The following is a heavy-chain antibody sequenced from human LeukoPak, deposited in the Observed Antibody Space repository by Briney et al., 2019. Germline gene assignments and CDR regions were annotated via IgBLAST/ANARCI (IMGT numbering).Heavy chain of an antibody. Sequence: GASVKVSCKASGGTFISYAVRWERQAPGQWLELMGGSIPIFGTANYAQKFQGRVTITADESTGTAYMEPSSLRPEDTAVYYCARVREAARGPYYYYYGMDVWGQGTTVTVSS. D-gene: IGHD2-15*01. V-gene: IGHV1-69*13. J-gene: IGHJ6*02. CDR2: SIPIFGTA. CDR3: ARVREAARGPYYYYYGMDV. CDR1: GGTFISYA.